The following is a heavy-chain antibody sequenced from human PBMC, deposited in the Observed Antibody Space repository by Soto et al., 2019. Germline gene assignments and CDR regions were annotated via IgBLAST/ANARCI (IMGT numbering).Heavy chain of an antibody. CDR3: ARDFVGVVMDYGMDV. CDR1: GYSFAGYY. CDR2: IDPNSGDT. D-gene: IGHD2-15*01. J-gene: IGHJ6*02. V-gene: IGHV1-2*02. Sequence: ASVKVSCKTSGYSFAGYYVQWVRQAPGQGLEWMGWIDPNSGDTKYAQKFQGRVTMTRDTLISTAYMELTRLTSDDTAVYYCARDFVGVVMDYGMDVWGQGTTVTASS.